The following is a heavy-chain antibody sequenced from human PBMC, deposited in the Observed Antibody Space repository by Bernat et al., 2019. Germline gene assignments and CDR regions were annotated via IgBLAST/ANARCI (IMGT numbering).Heavy chain of an antibody. J-gene: IGHJ4*02. Sequence: QVQLVESGGGVVQPGRSLRLSCAASGFTFSSYAMHWVRQAPGKGLEWVAVISYDGSNKYYADSVKGRFTISRDNSKNTLYLQMNSLRAEETAVYYCVGDKSSGWPDPKYYVDYWGQGTLVTVSS. CDR1: GFTFSSYA. CDR2: ISYDGSNK. V-gene: IGHV3-30-3*01. CDR3: VGDKSSGWPDPKYYVDY. D-gene: IGHD6-19*01.